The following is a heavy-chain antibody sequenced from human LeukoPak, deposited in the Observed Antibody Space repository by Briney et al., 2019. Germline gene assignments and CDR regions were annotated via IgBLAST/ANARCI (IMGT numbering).Heavy chain of an antibody. CDR2: IVPIFGTA. CDR1: GGTFSSYA. D-gene: IGHD6-6*01. J-gene: IGHJ5*02. V-gene: IGHV1-69*13. CDR3: ARERPTIAARSSNWFDP. Sequence: ASVKVSCKASGGTFSSYAISWVRQAPGQGLEWMGGIVPIFGTANYAQKFQGRVTITADESTSTAYMELSSLRSEDTAVYYCARERPTIAARSSNWFDPWGQGTLVTVSS.